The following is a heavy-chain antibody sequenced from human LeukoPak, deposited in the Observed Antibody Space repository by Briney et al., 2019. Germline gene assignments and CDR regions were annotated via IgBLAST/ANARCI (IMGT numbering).Heavy chain of an antibody. CDR3: ARAPHFFDTSGSRYYFDY. CDR1: GGSIRSTTYY. V-gene: IGHV4-39*07. CDR2: IYYSGNT. D-gene: IGHD3-22*01. Sequence: SETLSLTCSVSGGSIRSTTYYWGWIRQPPGKGLEWIGSIYYSGNTYYSPSLMSRVTISVDTFKNQFSLNLSSVTAADTAVYYCARAPHFFDTSGSRYYFDYWGQGALVTVSS. J-gene: IGHJ4*02.